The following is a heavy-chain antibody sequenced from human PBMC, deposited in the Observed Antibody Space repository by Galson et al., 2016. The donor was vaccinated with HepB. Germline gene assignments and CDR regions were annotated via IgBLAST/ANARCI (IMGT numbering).Heavy chain of an antibody. J-gene: IGHJ4*02. CDR3: AKYIVPAAMTSNSFGF. Sequence: SLRLSCAASEITVSSSYMNWVRQAPGKGLEWVSLISSGGSTYYADSVKGRFTISRDTSKNTLYLQMNSLRAEDTAVYYCAKYIVPAAMTSNSFGFWGRGSLVTVSS. V-gene: IGHV3-53*01. D-gene: IGHD2-2*01. CDR2: ISSGGST. CDR1: EITVSSSY.